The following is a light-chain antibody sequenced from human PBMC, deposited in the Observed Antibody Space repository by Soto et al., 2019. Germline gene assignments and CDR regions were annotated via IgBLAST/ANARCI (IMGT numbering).Light chain of an antibody. Sequence: QPVLTQPSSVSGAPGQRITISCTGSSSNIGARYDVHWYQQLPGTAPRLLIYGNTKRPSGVPDRFSGSKSGTSASLAITGLQAEDEADYYCQSYDSSLSGHVVFGGGTKLTVL. CDR3: QSYDSSLSGHVV. V-gene: IGLV1-40*01. J-gene: IGLJ2*01. CDR1: SSNIGARYD. CDR2: GNT.